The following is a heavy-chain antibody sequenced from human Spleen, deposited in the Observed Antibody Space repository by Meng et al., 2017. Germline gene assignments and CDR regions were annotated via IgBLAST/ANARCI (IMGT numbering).Heavy chain of an antibody. J-gene: IGHJ4*02. CDR3: ARVRGIIMVRGIPKRGYFDN. V-gene: IGHV3-7*01. D-gene: IGHD3-10*01. Sequence: GESLKISCAASGFTFSSYAMHWVRQSPGKGLEWLANIKEDGTVQYYLDPVKGRFTITRDNAQNLMHLQLNGLRLEDTAIYYCARVRGIIMVRGIPKRGYFDNWGQGTLVTVSS. CDR2: IKEDGTVQ. CDR1: GFTFSSYA.